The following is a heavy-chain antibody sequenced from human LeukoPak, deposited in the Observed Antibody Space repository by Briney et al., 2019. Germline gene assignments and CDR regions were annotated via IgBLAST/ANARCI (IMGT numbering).Heavy chain of an antibody. V-gene: IGHV3-23*01. CDR3: AKDSSSSGFSAACNFDY. J-gene: IGHJ4*02. D-gene: IGHD6-19*01. CDR1: GFTFRIYA. CDR2: ISGSGTYT. Sequence: GGSLRLSCAASGFTFRIYAMSWVRQAPGKGLEWVSAISGSGTYTYYADSVKGRFTISRDNSRNTLHLQMNSLRAEDTAVYYCAKDSSSSGFSAACNFDYWGQGTLVAVSS.